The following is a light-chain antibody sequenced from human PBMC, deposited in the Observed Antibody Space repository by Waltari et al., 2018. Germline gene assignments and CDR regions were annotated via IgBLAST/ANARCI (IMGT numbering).Light chain of an antibody. CDR3: NSYSSSDTYVL. CDR2: DVR. J-gene: IGLJ2*01. Sequence: QSALTQPASVSGSPGQSITISCTGTTDDVGLYNYVAWYQQHPGKAPKLIIYDVRKRPSGVSNRFAGSTSGNTASLTISGLQAEDEADYYCNSYSSSDTYVLFGGGTKLTVL. CDR1: TDDVGLYNY. V-gene: IGLV2-14*03.